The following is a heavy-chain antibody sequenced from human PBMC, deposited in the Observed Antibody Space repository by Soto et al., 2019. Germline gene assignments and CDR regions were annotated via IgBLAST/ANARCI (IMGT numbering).Heavy chain of an antibody. V-gene: IGHV1-18*01. CDR2: ISPHTSNT. CDR3: ARTGGDCTQGVCYDY. D-gene: IGHD2-8*01. J-gene: IGHJ4*02. Sequence: ASVKVSCKASGYIFINYGISWMRQAPGQGLEWMGWISPHTSNTHYAQSLLGRVTVTRDTSTSTAYMELRGLRSDDTAVYYCARTGGDCTQGVCYDYWGQGTLVTVSS. CDR1: GYIFINYG.